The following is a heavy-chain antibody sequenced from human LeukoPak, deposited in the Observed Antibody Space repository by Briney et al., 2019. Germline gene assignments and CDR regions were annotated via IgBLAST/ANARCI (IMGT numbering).Heavy chain of an antibody. V-gene: IGHV3-23*01. J-gene: IGHJ4*02. CDR1: GFTFSIYD. CDR3: ARDRVTKQAPPGY. CDR2: ISRNSGDYT. D-gene: IGHD2-8*01. Sequence: PGGSLRLSCEASGFTFSIYDMYWVRQAPGKGLECVASISRNSGDYTLYAASVKGRFTISRDNSKNTVYLQMNSLRADDTAVYYCARDRVTKQAPPGYWGQGTLVTVSS.